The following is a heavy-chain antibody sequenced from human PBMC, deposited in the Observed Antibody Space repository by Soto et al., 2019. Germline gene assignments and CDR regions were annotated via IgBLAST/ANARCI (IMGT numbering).Heavy chain of an antibody. CDR2: IYSGGST. Sequence: EVQLVESGGGLVQPGGSLRLSCAASGFTVSSNYMSWVRQAPGKGLEWVSVIYSGGSTYYADSVKGRFTISRDNSKNTLYLQMNSLRAEDTAVHYCARDFQGLRRYWYFDLWGRGTLVTVSS. CDR3: ARDFQGLRRYWYFDL. J-gene: IGHJ2*01. CDR1: GFTVSSNY. D-gene: IGHD5-12*01. V-gene: IGHV3-66*01.